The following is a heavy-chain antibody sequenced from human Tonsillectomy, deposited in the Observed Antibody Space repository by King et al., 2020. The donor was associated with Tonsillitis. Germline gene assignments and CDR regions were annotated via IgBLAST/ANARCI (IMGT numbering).Heavy chain of an antibody. CDR2: FDPEDGET. Sequence: QLVQSGAEVKKPGASVKVSCKVSGYTLTELSMHWVRQAPGKGLEWMGGFDPEDGETIYAQKFQGRVTMTEDTSTDTAYMELSSLRSEDTAVYYCATLGLAHWGFSYSYYGMDVWGQGTTVTVSS. V-gene: IGHV1-24*01. J-gene: IGHJ6*02. CDR3: ATLGLAHWGFSYSYYGMDV. CDR1: GYTLTELS. D-gene: IGHD7-27*01.